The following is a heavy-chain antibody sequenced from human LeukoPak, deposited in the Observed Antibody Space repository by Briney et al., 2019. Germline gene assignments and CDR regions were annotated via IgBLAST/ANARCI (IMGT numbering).Heavy chain of an antibody. Sequence: GGSLRLSCAASGFTFSIYAMSWVRQAPGKGLEWVPGLSGSTTYYADSVKGRFTISRDNSNNTLYLQMNSLRVENTAVYYCAKRYCDGGICCFDNWGQGTLVTVSS. CDR1: GFTFSIYA. D-gene: IGHD2-21*01. V-gene: IGHV3-23*01. CDR3: AKRYCDGGICCFDN. CDR2: LSGSTT. J-gene: IGHJ5*02.